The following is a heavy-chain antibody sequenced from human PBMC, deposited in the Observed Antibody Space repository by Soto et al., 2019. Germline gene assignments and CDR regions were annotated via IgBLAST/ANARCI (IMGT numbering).Heavy chain of an antibody. D-gene: IGHD1-1*01. CDR1: CGSFSSDY. V-gene: IGHV4-59*01. J-gene: IGHJ6*02. CDR3: ASRSRNLYYGMDV. Sequence: SEPQSLTYPVSCGSFSSDYWSFISQPPGKGLEWIGYIYYSGSTNYNPSLKSRVTISVDTSKNQFSLKLSSVTAADTAVYYCASRSRNLYYGMDVWGQGTTVTGSS. CDR2: IYYSGST.